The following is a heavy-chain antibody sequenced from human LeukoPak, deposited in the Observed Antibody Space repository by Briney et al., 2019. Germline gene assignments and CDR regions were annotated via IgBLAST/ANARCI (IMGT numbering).Heavy chain of an antibody. J-gene: IGHJ4*02. Sequence: SETLSLTCTVSGGSISSSSYYWGWIRQPPGKGLEWIGSIYYSGSTYYNPSLKSRVTISVDTSKSQFSLKLSSVTAADTAVYYCASPPIAVAGSFDYWGQGTLDTVSS. V-gene: IGHV4-39*01. CDR3: ASPPIAVAGSFDY. CDR1: GGSISSSSYY. D-gene: IGHD6-19*01. CDR2: IYYSGST.